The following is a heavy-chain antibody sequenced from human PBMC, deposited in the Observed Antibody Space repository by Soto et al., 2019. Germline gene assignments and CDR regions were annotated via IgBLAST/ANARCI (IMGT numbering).Heavy chain of an antibody. CDR2: IKRDGAEK. V-gene: IGHV3-7*01. Sequence: GSLKLSCTASGFTFSNYWMTWVLQAPGEGLEWVANIKRDGAEKSYVDSVKGRFTISRDNAKNSLYLQMNSLRAEDTAVYYCARVYSSSSGRAIDYWGQGTLVTVSS. D-gene: IGHD6-6*01. J-gene: IGHJ4*02. CDR3: ARVYSSSSGRAIDY. CDR1: GFTFSNYW.